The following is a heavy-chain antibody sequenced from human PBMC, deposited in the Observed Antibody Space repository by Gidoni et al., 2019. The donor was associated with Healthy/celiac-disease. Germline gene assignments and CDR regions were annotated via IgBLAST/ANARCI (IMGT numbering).Heavy chain of an antibody. V-gene: IGHV1-2*06. Sequence: QVQLVPSGAECAKPGASVKVSCTASGYPFPRYYMHWVRQAPGQGREWMGRINPNSGGTNYAQKFQARVTMTRDTSISTAYMELSRLRSDDTAVYYCARVPYYDFWSGYYPDYWGQGTLVTVSS. D-gene: IGHD3-3*01. CDR3: ARVPYYDFWSGYYPDY. J-gene: IGHJ4*02. CDR1: GYPFPRYY. CDR2: INPNSGGT.